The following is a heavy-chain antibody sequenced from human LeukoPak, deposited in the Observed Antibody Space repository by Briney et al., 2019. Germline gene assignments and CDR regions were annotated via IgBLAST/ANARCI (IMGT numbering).Heavy chain of an antibody. CDR2: IYGGGST. Sequence: GGSLRLSCAATGLSVSSNFMSWVRQAPGKGLEWVSVIYGGGSTYYADSVKGRFTISRDTPKNTLYLQMDSLRVEDTAVYYCASWPVGWYGEDSWGQGTLVTVSS. V-gene: IGHV3-53*01. CDR3: ASWPVGWYGEDS. D-gene: IGHD6-19*01. CDR1: GLSVSSNF. J-gene: IGHJ4*02.